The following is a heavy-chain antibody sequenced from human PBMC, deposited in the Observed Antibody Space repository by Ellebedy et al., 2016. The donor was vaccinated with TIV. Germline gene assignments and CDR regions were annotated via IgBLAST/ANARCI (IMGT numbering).Heavy chain of an antibody. V-gene: IGHV3-23*01. CDR3: AGGTHYYYGWDV. CDR1: GFTFSSYA. J-gene: IGHJ6*02. Sequence: GGSLRLXCAASGFTFSSYAMSWVRQAPGKGLERVSTVSGSGDNTYYTNSVKGRFTISRDNSKNTLYLQLNSLRAEDTAVYFCAGGTHYYYGWDVWGRGTTVIVP. CDR2: VSGSGDNT.